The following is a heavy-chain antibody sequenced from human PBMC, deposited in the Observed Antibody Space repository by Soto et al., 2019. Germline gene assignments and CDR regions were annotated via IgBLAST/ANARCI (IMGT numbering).Heavy chain of an antibody. V-gene: IGHV3-23*04. D-gene: IGHD5-18*01. CDR3: AKGSGHSYGSYSDY. Sequence: EVQLVESGGDLVKPGGCLRLSCVTSGITFSTYAMTWVRQAPGKGLEWVSGISGSGGNTYYADSVKGRFTISRDNSKNRLYLQMNSLRAEDTAVYYCAKGSGHSYGSYSDYWGQGTQATVSS. J-gene: IGHJ4*02. CDR1: GITFSTYA. CDR2: ISGSGGNT.